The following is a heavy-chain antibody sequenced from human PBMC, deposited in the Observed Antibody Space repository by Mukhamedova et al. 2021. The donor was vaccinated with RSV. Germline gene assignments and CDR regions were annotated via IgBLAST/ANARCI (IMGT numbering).Heavy chain of an antibody. J-gene: IGHJ6*03. CDR3: AKSASRVEYYDYIDV. Sequence: GKGLEWVASISYDGSYKDYADSVKGRFTISRDNSKNTVYLQMDGLTVEDTAIFYCAKSASRVEYYDYIDVWGKGTKVTVSS. CDR2: ISYDGSYK. D-gene: IGHD2-15*01. V-gene: IGHV3-30*04.